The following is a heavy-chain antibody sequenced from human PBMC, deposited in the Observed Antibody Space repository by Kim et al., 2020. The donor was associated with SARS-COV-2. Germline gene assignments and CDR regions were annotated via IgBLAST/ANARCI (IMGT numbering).Heavy chain of an antibody. Sequence: SETLSLTCTVSGGSVSSGSYYWSWIQQPPGKGLEWIGYIYYSGSTNYNPSLKSRVTISVDTSKNQFSLKLSSVTAADTAVYYCARDAGADTAMLNFDYWGQGTLVTVSS. D-gene: IGHD5-18*01. J-gene: IGHJ4*02. CDR2: IYYSGST. CDR3: ARDAGADTAMLNFDY. V-gene: IGHV4-61*01. CDR1: GGSVSSGSYY.